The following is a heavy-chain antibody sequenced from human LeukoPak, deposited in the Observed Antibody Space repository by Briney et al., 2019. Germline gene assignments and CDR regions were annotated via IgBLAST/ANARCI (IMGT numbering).Heavy chain of an antibody. D-gene: IGHD6-13*01. J-gene: IGHJ3*02. CDR1: GFTFSSYS. CDR3: AKDQGLVPSAFDI. V-gene: IGHV3-48*01. Sequence: PGGSLRLSCAASGFTFSSYSMNWVRQAPGKGLEWVSYISSASGSIYYADSVKGRFTISRDNSKNTLYLQMNSLRAEDTAVYYCAKDQGLVPSAFDIWGQGTMVTVSS. CDR2: ISSASGSI.